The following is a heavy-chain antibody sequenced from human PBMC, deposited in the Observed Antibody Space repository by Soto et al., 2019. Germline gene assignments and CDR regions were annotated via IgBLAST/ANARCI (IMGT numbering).Heavy chain of an antibody. CDR2: ISIGTSTI. Sequence: GGSLRLSCAASGFTFSSYSMNWARQAPGKGLEWVAYISIGTSTIYYADSVKGRFTISRDDAKNSLYLQMNSLRDEDTAVYYCARDNVMAGSFDPWGQGTLVTVSS. D-gene: IGHD2-8*01. CDR3: ARDNVMAGSFDP. CDR1: GFTFSSYS. V-gene: IGHV3-48*02. J-gene: IGHJ5*02.